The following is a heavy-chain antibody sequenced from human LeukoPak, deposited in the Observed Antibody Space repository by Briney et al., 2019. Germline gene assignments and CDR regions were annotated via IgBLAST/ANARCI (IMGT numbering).Heavy chain of an antibody. V-gene: IGHV1-18*01. D-gene: IGHD3-9*01. CDR3: ARGGQLRYFDWLGLGDY. CDR2: ISAYNGDT. Sequence: ASVKVSCKASGYTFTSFGISWVRQAPGQGLEWMGWISAYNGDTNYAQKFQGRVTMTRNTSISTAYMELSSLRSEDTAVYYCARGGQLRYFDWLGLGDYWGQGTLVTVSS. J-gene: IGHJ4*02. CDR1: GYTFTSFG.